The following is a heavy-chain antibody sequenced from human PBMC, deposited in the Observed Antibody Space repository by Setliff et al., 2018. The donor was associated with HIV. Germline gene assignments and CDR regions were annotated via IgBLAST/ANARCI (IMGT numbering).Heavy chain of an antibody. J-gene: IGHJ4*02. CDR3: ALLEVPSIGAVSPPL. CDR1: NGSFSGYY. V-gene: IGHV4-34*01. D-gene: IGHD5-12*01. Sequence: PSETLSLTCAVYNGSFSGYYWTWVRRSPGKGLEWIGEINHGGTTTYNPSLKSRVTISVDTSKNQFSLKLNTVTAADTAVYYCALLEVPSIGAVSPPLWGQGDLVTVSS. CDR2: INHGGTT.